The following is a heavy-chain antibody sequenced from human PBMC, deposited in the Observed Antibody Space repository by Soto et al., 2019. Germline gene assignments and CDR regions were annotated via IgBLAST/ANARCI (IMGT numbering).Heavy chain of an antibody. CDR2: ISDSADST. D-gene: IGHD3-10*01. CDR3: AKFHGSGTYYNFPDY. Sequence: PGGSLRLSCAASGFTFSTYAMSWVRQAPGKGLEWVSTISDSADSTYYAASAKGRFTISRDNSKNTLYLLMNSLSAEDTALYYCAKFHGSGTYYNFPDYWGQGTLVTVSS. J-gene: IGHJ4*02. CDR1: GFTFSTYA. V-gene: IGHV3-23*01.